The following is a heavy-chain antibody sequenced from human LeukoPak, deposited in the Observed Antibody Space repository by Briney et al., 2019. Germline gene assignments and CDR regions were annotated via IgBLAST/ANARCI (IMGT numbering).Heavy chain of an antibody. D-gene: IGHD3-22*01. V-gene: IGHV1-18*01. J-gene: IGHJ5*02. CDR3: ARDSYDSSDEGSNYNWFDP. CDR1: GYTFINYI. Sequence: GASVKVSCKASGYTFINYIISWVRQAPGQGLEWMGWISAYSGNTKYAQNLQGRGTMTTDTSTSTAYMELRSLRSDDTAVYYCARDSYDSSDEGSNYNWFDPWGQGTLVTVSS. CDR2: ISAYSGNT.